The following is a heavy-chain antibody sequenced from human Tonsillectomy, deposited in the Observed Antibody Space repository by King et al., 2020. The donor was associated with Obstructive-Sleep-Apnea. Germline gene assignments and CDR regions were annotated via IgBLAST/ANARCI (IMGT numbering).Heavy chain of an antibody. CDR2: ISNSGST. CDR1: GGSISSYY. Sequence: VQLQESGPGLVKPSETLSLTCTVSGGSISSYYWSWIRQPPGKGLEWIGYISNSGSTSSNPSLKSRVTISLDTSKNQFSLKLTSVTAAATAVYYCARHENSGYAFDYWGQGTLITVSS. V-gene: IGHV4-59*08. J-gene: IGHJ4*02. D-gene: IGHD5-12*01. CDR3: ARHENSGYAFDY.